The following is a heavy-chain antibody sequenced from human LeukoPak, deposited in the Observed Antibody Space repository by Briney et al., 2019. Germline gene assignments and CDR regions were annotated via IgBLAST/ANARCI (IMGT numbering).Heavy chain of an antibody. CDR3: ARTARHLDY. J-gene: IGHJ4*02. V-gene: IGHV3-23*01. D-gene: IGHD5-18*01. Sequence: GGTLRLSCAASGFTFSISGMSWVRQAPGKGLEWVSAISGSGGSTYYADSVKGRFTISRDTSENTLYLQMNSLRVEDTAVYYCARTARHLDYWGQGTLVTVSS. CDR2: ISGSGGST. CDR1: GFTFSISG.